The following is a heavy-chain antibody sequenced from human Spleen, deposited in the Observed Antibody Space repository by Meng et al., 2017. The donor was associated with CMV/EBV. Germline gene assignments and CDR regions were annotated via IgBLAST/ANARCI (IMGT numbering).Heavy chain of an antibody. V-gene: IGHV1-69*05. CDR1: GGTFSSYA. J-gene: IGHJ5*02. CDR3: ARDDYSNWFDP. Sequence: SVKVSCKASGGTFSSYAISWVRQAPGQGLEWMGGIIPIFGTANYAQKFQGRVTMTRNTSISTAYMELNSLRSDDTAVYYCARDDYSNWFDPWGQGTLVTVSS. CDR2: IIPIFGTA. D-gene: IGHD4-11*01.